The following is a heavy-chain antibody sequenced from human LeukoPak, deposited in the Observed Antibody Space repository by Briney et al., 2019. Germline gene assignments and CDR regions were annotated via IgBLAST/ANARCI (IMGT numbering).Heavy chain of an antibody. J-gene: IGHJ3*02. V-gene: IGHV1-3*01. CDR3: ARAYSSGWYDGRDDAFDI. CDR2: INAGNGNT. D-gene: IGHD6-19*01. Sequence: ASVKVSCKASGYTFTSYAMHWVRQAPGQRLEWMGWINAGNGNTKYSQKFQGRVTITGDTSASTAYMELSSLRSEDTAVYYCARAYSSGWYDGRDDAFDIWGQGTMVTVSS. CDR1: GYTFTSYA.